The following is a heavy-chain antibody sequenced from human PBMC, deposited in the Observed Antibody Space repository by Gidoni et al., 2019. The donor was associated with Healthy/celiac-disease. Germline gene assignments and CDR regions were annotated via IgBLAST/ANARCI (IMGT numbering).Heavy chain of an antibody. CDR1: GFPFDDYP. D-gene: IGHD7-27*01. J-gene: IGHJ4*02. Sequence: EVQLVESGGVVVQPGRSLRLSCAASGFPFDDYPMHWVRQAPGKGLEWVSLISWDGGSTYYADSVKGRFTISRDNSKNSLYLQMNSLRTEDTALYYCAKASTGEYGFFDYWGQGTLVTVSS. CDR3: AKASTGEYGFFDY. V-gene: IGHV3-43*01. CDR2: ISWDGGST.